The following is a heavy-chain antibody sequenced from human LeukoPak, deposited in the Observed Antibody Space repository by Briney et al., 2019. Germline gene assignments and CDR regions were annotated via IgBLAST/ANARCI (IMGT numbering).Heavy chain of an antibody. V-gene: IGHV3-30-3*01. J-gene: IGHJ3*02. D-gene: IGHD3-22*01. CDR1: GFTFSSYA. CDR3: ARKGMGSYYYDSSGYYLDGAFDI. Sequence: PGGSLRLSCAASGFTFSSYAMHWVRQAPGKGLEWVAVISYDGSNKYYADSVKGRFTISRDNSKNTLYLQMNSLRAEDTAVYYCARKGMGSYYYDSSGYYLDGAFDIWGQGTMVTVPS. CDR2: ISYDGSNK.